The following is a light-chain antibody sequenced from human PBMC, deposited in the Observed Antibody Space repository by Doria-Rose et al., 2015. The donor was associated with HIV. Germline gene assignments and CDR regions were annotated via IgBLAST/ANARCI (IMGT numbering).Light chain of an antibody. CDR1: QSLLYTSKNY. J-gene: IGKJ3*01. Sequence: DIRVTQSPESLGMSLDERATLSCKSNQSLLYTSKNYLAWYQQKPGQPPKLLIYWASTRQSGVPARFSGSGSGTDFTLTISSLEAEDVAVYYCQQYYDTPSFGPGTTVDIK. CDR2: WAS. CDR3: QQYYDTPS. V-gene: IGKV4-1*01.